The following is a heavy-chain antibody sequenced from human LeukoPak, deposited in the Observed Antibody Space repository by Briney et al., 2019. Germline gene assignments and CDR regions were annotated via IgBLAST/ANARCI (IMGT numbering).Heavy chain of an antibody. CDR1: GFTFSSYG. Sequence: GRSLRLSCAASGFTFSSYGMHWVRQAPGKGLEWVAVISYDGSNKYYADSVKGRFTISRDNSKNTLYLQMNSLRSEDTAVYYCARYEPLLRYFQHWGQGTLVTVSS. CDR2: ISYDGSNK. D-gene: IGHD3-16*01. V-gene: IGHV3-30*03. J-gene: IGHJ1*01. CDR3: ARYEPLLRYFQH.